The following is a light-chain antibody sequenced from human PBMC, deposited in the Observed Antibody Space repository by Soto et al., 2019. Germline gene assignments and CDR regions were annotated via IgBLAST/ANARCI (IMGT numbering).Light chain of an antibody. Sequence: EIVLTQSPGTLSLSPGERATLSCRASQSVSNNYLAWYQQKPGQAPRLLLYGASTRATGIPDRFSGSGSATDFTLTISRLEPEDFAVYYCQQYGSSPFTFGPGTKADIK. V-gene: IGKV3-20*01. J-gene: IGKJ3*01. CDR3: QQYGSSPFT. CDR2: GAS. CDR1: QSVSNNY.